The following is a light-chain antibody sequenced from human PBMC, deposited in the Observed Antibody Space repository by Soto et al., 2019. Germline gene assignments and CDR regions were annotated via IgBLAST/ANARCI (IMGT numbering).Light chain of an antibody. CDR1: SSDIGGYGY. V-gene: IGLV2-14*01. CDR3: SSYRANGTLLV. Sequence: QSALTQPASVSGSLGQSITLSCPGTSSDIGGYGYVSWYQQSPGRAPKLIIFEVRDRPVGVSDRFSRSKSGNTASLTISGLQAEDEATYYCSSYRANGTLLVFGGGTRLT. CDR2: EVR. J-gene: IGLJ2*01.